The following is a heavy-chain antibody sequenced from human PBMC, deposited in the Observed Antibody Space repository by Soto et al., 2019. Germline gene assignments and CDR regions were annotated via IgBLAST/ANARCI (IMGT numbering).Heavy chain of an antibody. CDR2: ISAYNGNT. V-gene: IGHV1-18*04. Sequence: APVKVSCKASCYSFTSCGIIWVRQDPVQGLEWMGWISAYNGNTNYAQKLQGRVTMTTDTSTSTAYMELRSLRSDDTAVYYCARGSLFTVRYYYGMDIWGQGTTVTGSS. CDR3: ARGSLFTVRYYYGMDI. D-gene: IGHD4-17*01. J-gene: IGHJ6*02. CDR1: CYSFTSCG.